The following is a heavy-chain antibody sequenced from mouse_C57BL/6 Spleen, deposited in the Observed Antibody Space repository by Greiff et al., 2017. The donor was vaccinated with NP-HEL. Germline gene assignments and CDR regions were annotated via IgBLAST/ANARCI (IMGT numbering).Heavy chain of an antibody. CDR3: AGYYGHYYAMDY. CDR2: IYPRSGNT. D-gene: IGHD1-2*01. V-gene: IGHV1-81*01. Sequence: QVQLKQSGAELARPGASVKLSCKASGYTFTSYGISWVKQRTGQGLEWIGEIYPRSGNTYYNEKFKGKATLTADKSSSTAYMELRSLTSEDSAVYFCAGYYGHYYAMDYWGQGTSVTVSS. CDR1: GYTFTSYG. J-gene: IGHJ4*01.